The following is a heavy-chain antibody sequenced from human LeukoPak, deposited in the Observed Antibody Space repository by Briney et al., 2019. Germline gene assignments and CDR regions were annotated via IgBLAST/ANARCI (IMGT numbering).Heavy chain of an antibody. D-gene: IGHD1-1*01. Sequence: GRSLRLSCTTSGFTLGDHAMSWVRQAPGKGLEWVGFIRSKAYGGTTEHAASVKGRFTISRNDSKSIAYLKMNSLKTEDTAVYYCTRGPTQQWVYYGMDVWGQGTTVIVSS. J-gene: IGHJ6*02. V-gene: IGHV3-49*04. CDR3: TRGPTQQWVYYGMDV. CDR1: GFTLGDHA. CDR2: IRSKAYGGTT.